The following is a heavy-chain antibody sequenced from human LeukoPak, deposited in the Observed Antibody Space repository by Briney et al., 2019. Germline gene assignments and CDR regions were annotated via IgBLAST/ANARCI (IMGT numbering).Heavy chain of an antibody. CDR2: FYSGGDT. Sequence: GKSLRLSCAASGFTFSGYPIHWVRQAPGKGLEWVSVFYSGGDTHYADSVKGRFTISRDNSKNTLYLQMNSLRAEDTAVYYCARDSTGYWYFDLWGRGTLVSVSS. D-gene: IGHD3-3*02. CDR3: ARDSTGYWYFDL. V-gene: IGHV3-53*01. CDR1: GFTFSGYP. J-gene: IGHJ2*01.